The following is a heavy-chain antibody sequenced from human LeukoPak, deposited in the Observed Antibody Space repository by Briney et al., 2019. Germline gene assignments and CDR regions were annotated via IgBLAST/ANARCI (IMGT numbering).Heavy chain of an antibody. CDR2: INSSGSTI. Sequence: PGGSLRLSCAASGFTFSDYYMSWIRQAPGKGLEWVSYINSSGSTIYYADSVKGRFTISRDNAKNSLYLQMNSLRAEDTAVYYCARKMLEIFGVVIIRGGVDYWGQGTLVTVSS. V-gene: IGHV3-11*04. J-gene: IGHJ4*02. CDR3: ARKMLEIFGVVIIRGGVDY. D-gene: IGHD3-3*01. CDR1: GFTFSDYY.